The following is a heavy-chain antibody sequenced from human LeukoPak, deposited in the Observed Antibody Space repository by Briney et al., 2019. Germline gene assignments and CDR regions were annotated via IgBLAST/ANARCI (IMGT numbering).Heavy chain of an antibody. CDR1: GFTFSSYA. V-gene: IGHV3-30*04. D-gene: IGHD3-9*01. CDR3: ANVPTLYDISMDV. CDR2: ISYDGSNK. J-gene: IGHJ6*02. Sequence: PGGSLRLSCAASGFTFSSYAMHWVRQAPGKGLEWVAVISYDGSNKYYADSVKGRFTISRDNSKNTLYLQMNSLRAENTAVYYCANVPTLYDISMDVWGQGTTVTVSS.